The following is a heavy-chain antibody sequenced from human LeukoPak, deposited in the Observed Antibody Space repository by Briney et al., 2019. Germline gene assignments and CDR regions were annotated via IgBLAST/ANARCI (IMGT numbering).Heavy chain of an antibody. CDR2: FDPEDGET. D-gene: IGHD6-25*01. V-gene: IGHV1-24*01. CDR1: GYTLTELS. Sequence: ASVKVSCKVSGYTLTELSMHWARQAPGKGLEWMGGFDPEDGETIYAQKFQGRVTMTEDTSTDTAYMELSSLRSEDTAVYYCATDTGGLAARYSRMDVWGQGTTVTVSS. CDR3: ATDTGGLAARYSRMDV. J-gene: IGHJ6*02.